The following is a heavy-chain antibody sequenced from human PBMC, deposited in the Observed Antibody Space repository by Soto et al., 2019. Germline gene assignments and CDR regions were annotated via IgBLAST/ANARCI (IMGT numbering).Heavy chain of an antibody. J-gene: IGHJ6*02. CDR1: GFSLSSSGVG. V-gene: IGHV2-5*02. CDR3: AHKGGRGAGMDV. CDR2: IYWDEDK. D-gene: IGHD2-15*01. Sequence: QITLKESGPTLVKPTQTLTLTCIFSGFSLSSSGVGVGWIRQPPGKAPEWLALIYWDEDKRYSPSLKTRLTITKDTSTNEVVLTMTNMDPVDTGTYYCAHKGGRGAGMDVWGQGTTVTVSS.